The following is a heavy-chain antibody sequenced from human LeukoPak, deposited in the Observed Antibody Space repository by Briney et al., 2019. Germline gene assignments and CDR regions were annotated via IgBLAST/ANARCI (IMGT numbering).Heavy chain of an antibody. CDR3: GRGMTAFDP. CDR2: IYIDGSS. D-gene: IGHD2-8*01. CDR1: GGSMSSYY. Sequence: KSSETLTLTCTASGGSMSSYYRSWIRQPPGKGLEWIGRIYIDGSSNYNPSLKSRVAISVDTSKNQFSLKLTSVTAADTAIYYCGRGMTAFDPRGQGTLVTVSS. J-gene: IGHJ5*02. V-gene: IGHV4-4*07.